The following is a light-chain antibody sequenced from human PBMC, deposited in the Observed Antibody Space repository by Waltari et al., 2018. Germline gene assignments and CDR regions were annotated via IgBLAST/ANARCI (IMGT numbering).Light chain of an antibody. CDR2: GAS. CDR1: HSVSSA. CDR3: QHYLRLPVT. Sequence: SCMTSHSVSSALGWYRQNPGQAPRLLIYGASTRATGIPYRFSGSGSGTDFSLTISRLEPDDFAVYYCQHYLRLPVTFGQGTTVEI. J-gene: IGKJ1*01. V-gene: IGKV3-20*01.